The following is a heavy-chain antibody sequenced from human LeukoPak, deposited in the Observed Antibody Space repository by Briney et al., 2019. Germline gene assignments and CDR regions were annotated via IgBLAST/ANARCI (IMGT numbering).Heavy chain of an antibody. CDR1: GYTFTYCS. V-gene: IGHV1-68*01. CDR3: ARLWIVPAALNPVLMVYAMWDY. J-gene: IGHJ4*02. CDR2: ITLYNGNT. D-gene: IGHD2-8*01. Sequence: ASVKVSCKASGYTFTYCSLHWLPQAPGQGLERMRGITLYNGNTNYAKKFQGRVTITRDMSLRTAYIELSSLRSEDSAVYYWARLWIVPAALNPVLMVYAMWDYWGQGTLVTVSS.